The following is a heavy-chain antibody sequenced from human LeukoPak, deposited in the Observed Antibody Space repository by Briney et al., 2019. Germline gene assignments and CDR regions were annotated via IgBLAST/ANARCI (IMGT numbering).Heavy chain of an antibody. V-gene: IGHV1-2*06. CDR1: GYTFTGYY. Sequence: ASVKVSCKASGYTFTGYYIYWVRQAPGQGLEWMGRINPNSGGTDYAQNFQGRVTMTRDTSISTAYMELSRLRSEDTAVYYCARDISTTGAFDIWGQGTMVTVSS. D-gene: IGHD2/OR15-2a*01. CDR2: INPNSGGT. J-gene: IGHJ3*02. CDR3: ARDISTTGAFDI.